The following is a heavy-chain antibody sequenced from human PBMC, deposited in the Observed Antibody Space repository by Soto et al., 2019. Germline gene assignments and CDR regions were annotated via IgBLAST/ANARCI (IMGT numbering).Heavy chain of an antibody. CDR1: GFTFSSYA. D-gene: IGHD5-12*01. V-gene: IGHV3-30-3*01. CDR2: ISYDGSNK. CDR3: ASGVSPGKGGYDLADY. Sequence: GGSLRLSCAASGFTFSSYAMHWVRQAPGKGLEWVAVISYDGSNKYYADSVKGRFTISRDNSKNTLYLQMNSLRAEDTAVYYCASGVSPGKGGYDLADYWGQGTLVTVSS. J-gene: IGHJ4*02.